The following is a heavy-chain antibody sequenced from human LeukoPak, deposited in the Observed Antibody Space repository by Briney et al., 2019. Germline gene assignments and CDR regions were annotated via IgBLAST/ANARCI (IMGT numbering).Heavy chain of an antibody. CDR3: ARDGVRFPPGFDI. D-gene: IGHD3-3*01. CDR2: ISAYNANT. J-gene: IGHJ3*02. CDR1: GYAFTSYG. V-gene: IGHV1-18*01. Sequence: GASVKVSCEASGYAFTSYGISWVRQAPGQGLEWMGWISAYNANTNYAQKLQGRVAMTTDTSTSTAYMELRSLRSDDTAVYYCARDGVRFPPGFDIWGQGTMVTVSS.